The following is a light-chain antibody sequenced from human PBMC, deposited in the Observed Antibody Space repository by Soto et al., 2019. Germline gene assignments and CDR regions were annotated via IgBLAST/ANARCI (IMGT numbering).Light chain of an antibody. CDR1: SSDVGSYNY. CDR3: NSYTGSSTPYV. V-gene: IGLV2-14*03. Sequence: QSVLTQPASVSWSPGQSITISCTGTSSDVGSYNYVSWYQQHPGKAPKLMIYDVSNRPSGVSNRFSGSKSGNTASLTISGLQAEDEADYYCNSYTGSSTPYVFGTGTKVTVL. J-gene: IGLJ1*01. CDR2: DVS.